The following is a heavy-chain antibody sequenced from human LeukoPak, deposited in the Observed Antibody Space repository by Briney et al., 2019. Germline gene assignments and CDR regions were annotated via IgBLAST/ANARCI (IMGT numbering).Heavy chain of an antibody. V-gene: IGHV4-39*07. CDR3: ATTQYCSSTSCLTGLDY. Sequence: SETLSLTCTVSGGSISSSSYYWGWIRQPPGKGLEWIGSIYHSGSTYYNPSLKSRVTISVDTSKNQFSLKLSSVTAADTAVYYCATTQYCSSTSCLTGLDYWGQGTLVTVSS. CDR1: GGSISSSSYY. CDR2: IYHSGST. D-gene: IGHD2-2*01. J-gene: IGHJ4*02.